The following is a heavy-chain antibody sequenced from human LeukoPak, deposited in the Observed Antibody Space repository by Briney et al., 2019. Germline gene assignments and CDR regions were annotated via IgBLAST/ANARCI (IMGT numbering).Heavy chain of an antibody. Sequence: GGSLRLSCAASGFTVNNNYMSWVRQAPGKGLEWVSIIYSGDITYYADSVKGRFTISRDNSKNTLYLQMNSLRAEDTAVYYCARGSVYNYGFPDYWGQGTLVTVSS. CDR1: GFTVNNNY. V-gene: IGHV3-53*01. CDR3: ARGSVYNYGFPDY. D-gene: IGHD5/OR15-5a*01. CDR2: IYSGDIT. J-gene: IGHJ4*02.